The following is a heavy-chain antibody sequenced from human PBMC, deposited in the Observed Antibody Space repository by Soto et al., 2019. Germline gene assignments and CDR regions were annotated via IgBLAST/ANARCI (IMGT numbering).Heavy chain of an antibody. CDR1: GGSISTSTSW. CDR3: TTDPLYYYDSSGYYENAFDI. J-gene: IGHJ3*02. Sequence: VQLQESGPGLVKPSGTLSLTCVVSGGSISTSTSWWSWVRQPPGEGLEWIGRIKSKTDGGTTDYAAPVKGRFTISRDDSKNTLYLQMNSLKTEDTAVYYCTTDPLYYYDSSGYYENAFDIWGQGTMVTVSS. D-gene: IGHD3-22*01. CDR2: IKSKTDGGTT. V-gene: IGHV3-15*01.